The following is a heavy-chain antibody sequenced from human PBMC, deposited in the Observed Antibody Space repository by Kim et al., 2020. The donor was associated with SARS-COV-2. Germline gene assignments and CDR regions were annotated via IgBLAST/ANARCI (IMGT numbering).Heavy chain of an antibody. CDR1: GFIVSRNH. Sequence: GGSLRLSCAASGFIVSRNHMNWVRHAPGKGLEWVSVINNGGQTYYADSVKGRFTISRDNSKNTLYLQMDSLRAEDTAVYYCARDIDPGHDAFDIWGQGTMVTVSS. D-gene: IGHD2-15*01. CDR2: INNGGQT. J-gene: IGHJ3*02. V-gene: IGHV3-66*01. CDR3: ARDIDPGHDAFDI.